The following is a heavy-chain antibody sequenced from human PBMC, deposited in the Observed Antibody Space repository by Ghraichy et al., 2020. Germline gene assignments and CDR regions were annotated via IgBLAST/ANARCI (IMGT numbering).Heavy chain of an antibody. CDR2: ISGSGGTT. D-gene: IGHD2-15*01. J-gene: IGHJ5*02. CDR3: AKAWGYCSGGICPEYNWFDP. V-gene: IGHV3-23*01. Sequence: GGSLSLSCAASGFTFSSYAMNWVSQAPGKGLEWVSRISGSGGTTYYADSVKGRFTISRDNSKNTLHLQMNSLRAEDTAVYYCAKAWGYCSGGICPEYNWFDPWGQGTLVTVSS. CDR1: GFTFSSYA.